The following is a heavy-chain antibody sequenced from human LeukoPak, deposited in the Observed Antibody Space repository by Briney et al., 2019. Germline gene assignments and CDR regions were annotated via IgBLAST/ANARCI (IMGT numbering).Heavy chain of an antibody. J-gene: IGHJ4*02. Sequence: GGSLRLSCAASGFTFIDYSMSWIRQAPGKGLVWVSRVNSDGSTTNYADSVKGRFTISRDNAENTLYMRMNSLRPEDTAVYYCARGYYSSSRFDSWGQGTLVTVSS. CDR3: ARGYYSSSRFDS. D-gene: IGHD6-13*01. V-gene: IGHV3-74*01. CDR1: GFTFIDYS. CDR2: VNSDGSTT.